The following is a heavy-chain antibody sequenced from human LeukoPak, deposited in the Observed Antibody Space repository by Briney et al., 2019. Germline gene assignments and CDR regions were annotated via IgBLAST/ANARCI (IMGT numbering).Heavy chain of an antibody. CDR1: GGSVSSGGYY. CDR2: IYYSGST. V-gene: IGHV4-31*03. Sequence: SETLSLTCTVSGGSVSSGGYYWSWIRQHPGQGLEWIGYIYYSGSTYYDPSLQSRVTISVDTSKNQFSLKLSSVTAADTAVHYCARSAQTVTTFPLDYWGQGTLVTVSS. J-gene: IGHJ4*02. D-gene: IGHD4-17*01. CDR3: ARSAQTVTTFPLDY.